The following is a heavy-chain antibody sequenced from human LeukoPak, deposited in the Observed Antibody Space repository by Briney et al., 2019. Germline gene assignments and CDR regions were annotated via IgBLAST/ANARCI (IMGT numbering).Heavy chain of an antibody. D-gene: IGHD5-18*01. Sequence: GGSLRLSSAASGFTFSSYSMNWVRQAPGKGLEWVSSISSSSSYIYYADSVKGRFTISRDNAKNSLYLQMNSLRAEDTAVYYCARDLYSYGYVGDYWGQGTLVTVSS. CDR3: ARDLYSYGYVGDY. CDR2: ISSSSSYI. J-gene: IGHJ4*02. V-gene: IGHV3-21*01. CDR1: GFTFSSYS.